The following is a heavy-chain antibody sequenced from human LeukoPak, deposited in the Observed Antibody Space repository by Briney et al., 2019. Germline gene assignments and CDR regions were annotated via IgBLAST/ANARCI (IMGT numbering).Heavy chain of an antibody. J-gene: IGHJ4*02. CDR2: INPNSGGT. Sequence: GGSLRLSCAASGYTFTGYYMHWVRQAPGQGLEWMGWINPNSGGTNYAQKFQGRVTMTRDTSISTAYMELSRLRSDDTAVYYCARVGLWELLWWGQGTLVTVSS. V-gene: IGHV1-2*02. CDR3: ARVGLWELLW. CDR1: GYTFTGYY. D-gene: IGHD1-26*01.